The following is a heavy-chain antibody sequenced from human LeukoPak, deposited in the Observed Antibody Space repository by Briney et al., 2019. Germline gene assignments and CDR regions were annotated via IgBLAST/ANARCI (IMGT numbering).Heavy chain of an antibody. CDR3: ARERSGDTAMDFDY. CDR1: GFTFSRYG. J-gene: IGHJ4*02. D-gene: IGHD5-18*01. V-gene: IGHV3-33*01. Sequence: GGSLRLSCAASGFTFSRYGIHWVRQAPGKGLEWVAVIWYDGSNKYYADSVKGRFTISRDNSKNTLYLQMNSLRAEDTAVYYCARERSGDTAMDFDYWGQGTLVTVSS. CDR2: IWYDGSNK.